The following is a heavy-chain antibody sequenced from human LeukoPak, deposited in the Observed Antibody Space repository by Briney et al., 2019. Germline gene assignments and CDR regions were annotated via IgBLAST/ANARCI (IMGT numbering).Heavy chain of an antibody. CDR2: ISSSGSTI. D-gene: IGHD5-24*01. V-gene: IGHV3-11*04. Sequence: PGGSLRLSCAASGFTFSDYYMSWIRQAPGKGLEWVSYISSSGSTIYYADSVKGRFTISRDNAKKSLYLQMNSLRAEDTAVYYCARRWLQSYAFDIWGQGTMVTVSS. J-gene: IGHJ3*02. CDR3: ARRWLQSYAFDI. CDR1: GFTFSDYY.